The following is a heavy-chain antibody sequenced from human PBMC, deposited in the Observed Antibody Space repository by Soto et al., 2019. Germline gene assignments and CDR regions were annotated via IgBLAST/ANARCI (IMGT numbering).Heavy chain of an antibody. V-gene: IGHV3-23*01. D-gene: IGHD3-22*01. Sequence: PGGSLRLSCAASGFTFSSYAMSWVRQAPGKGLEWVSAISGSGGSTYYADSVKGRFTISRDNSKNTLYLQMNSLRAEDTAVYYCAKDATYYYDSSGYYFDYWCQGTLVTVSS. CDR3: AKDATYYYDSSGYYFDY. CDR1: GFTFSSYA. CDR2: ISGSGGST. J-gene: IGHJ4*02.